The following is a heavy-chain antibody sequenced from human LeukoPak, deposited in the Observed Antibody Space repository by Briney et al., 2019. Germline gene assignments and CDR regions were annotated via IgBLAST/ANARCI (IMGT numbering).Heavy chain of an antibody. Sequence: ASVKVSCKASGYTFTSYDINWVRQATGQGLEWMGWMNPNSGNTGYAQKFQGRVTMTRNTSISTAYMELSSLRSEDTAVYYCARGRDYYGSGSYYNVDYWGQGTLVTVSS. CDR1: GYTFTSYD. J-gene: IGHJ4*02. V-gene: IGHV1-8*01. CDR2: MNPNSGNT. D-gene: IGHD3-10*01. CDR3: ARGRDYYGSGSYYNVDY.